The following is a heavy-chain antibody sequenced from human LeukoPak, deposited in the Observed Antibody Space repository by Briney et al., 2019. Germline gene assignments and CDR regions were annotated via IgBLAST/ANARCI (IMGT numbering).Heavy chain of an antibody. V-gene: IGHV4-34*01. D-gene: IGHD6-19*01. CDR2: INHSGST. J-gene: IGHJ4*02. Sequence: PSETLSLTCAVYGGSFSGYYWSWLRQPPGKGLEWIGEINHSGSTNYNPSLKSRVTISVDTSKNQFSLKLSSVTAADTAVYYCASPARAVAGTEGFDYWGQGTLVTVSS. CDR1: GGSFSGYY. CDR3: ASPARAVAGTEGFDY.